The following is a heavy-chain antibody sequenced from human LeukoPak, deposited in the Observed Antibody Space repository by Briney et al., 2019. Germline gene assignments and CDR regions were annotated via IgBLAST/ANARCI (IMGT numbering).Heavy chain of an antibody. Sequence: GGSLRLSCVDSGFTFTNAWISWVRQAPGKGLEWIGRIKSKTDGETTNYAEPVRGRFTISRDDSKSAVYLQMNSLKIEDTAVYYCTTDLGTYYHGSQRLIPIDYWGQGTLVTVSS. CDR2: IKSKTDGETT. V-gene: IGHV3-15*01. J-gene: IGHJ4*02. CDR3: TTDLGTYYHGSQRLIPIDY. CDR1: GFTFTNAW. D-gene: IGHD3-10*01.